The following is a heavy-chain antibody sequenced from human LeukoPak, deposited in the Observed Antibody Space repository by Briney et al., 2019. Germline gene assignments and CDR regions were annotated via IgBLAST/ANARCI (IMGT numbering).Heavy chain of an antibody. CDR2: ISGSGGST. V-gene: IGHV3-23*01. CDR1: GFTFSSYA. Sequence: GGSLRLSCAASGFTFSSYAMSWVRQAPGKGLEWVSAISGSGGSTYYADSVKGRFTISRDNSKNTLYLQMNSLRAEDTAVYYCAKRRGIVVVPAAPGDYYYGMDVWGQGTTVTVSS. CDR3: AKRRGIVVVPAAPGDYYYGMDV. D-gene: IGHD2-2*01. J-gene: IGHJ6*02.